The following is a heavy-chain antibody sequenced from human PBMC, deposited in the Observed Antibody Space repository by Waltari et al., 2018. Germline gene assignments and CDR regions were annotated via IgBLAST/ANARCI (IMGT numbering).Heavy chain of an antibody. CDR3: ARAESSSGWFDP. Sequence: QVHLVQSGAEVKQPGSSVKLSCKASGGPFSSYAISWVRQAPGQGLEWMGGIIPIFGTANYAQKCQGRVTITADESTSTAYMELSSLRSEDTAVYYCARAESSSGWFDPWGQGTLVTVSS. CDR2: IIPIFGTA. D-gene: IGHD6-6*01. CDR1: GGPFSSYA. V-gene: IGHV1-69*13. J-gene: IGHJ5*02.